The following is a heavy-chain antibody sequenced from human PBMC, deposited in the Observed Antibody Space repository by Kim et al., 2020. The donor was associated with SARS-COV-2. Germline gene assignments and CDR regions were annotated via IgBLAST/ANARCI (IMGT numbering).Heavy chain of an antibody. Sequence: SETLSLTCTVYGGSFSGSYWYWVRQRPRKGLEWDWEVNDSGNSNSNPSLTIRIIISIYTAKNQFPLTLNSVTAAATDLSVCSRAVPTGSSSLVDWGR. D-gene: IGHD6-19*01. CDR3: SRAVPTGSSSLVD. CDR1: GGSFSGSY. V-gene: IGHV4-34*01. CDR2: VNDSGNS. J-gene: IGHJ2*01.